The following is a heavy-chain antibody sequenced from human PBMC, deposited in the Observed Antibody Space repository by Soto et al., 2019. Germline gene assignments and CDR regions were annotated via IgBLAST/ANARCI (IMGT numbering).Heavy chain of an antibody. CDR3: ARDPGGVVPAATPHFDY. J-gene: IGHJ4*02. Sequence: ASVKVSCKASGYTFTSYGISWVRQAPGQGLEWMGWISAYNGNTNYAQKLQGRVTMTTDTSTSTAYMELRSLRSDDTAVYYCARDPGGVVPAATPHFDYWGQGTLVTVSS. CDR1: GYTFTSYG. V-gene: IGHV1-18*01. D-gene: IGHD2-2*01. CDR2: ISAYNGNT.